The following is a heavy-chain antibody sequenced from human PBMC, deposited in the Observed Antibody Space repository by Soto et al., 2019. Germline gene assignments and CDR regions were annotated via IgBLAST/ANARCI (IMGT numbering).Heavy chain of an antibody. CDR1: GFTFSSYA. CDR2: ISYDGSNK. D-gene: IGHD3-16*01. J-gene: IGHJ6*02. CDR3: ARDLGDLDV. Sequence: QVQLVESGGGVVQPGRSLRLSCAASGFTFSSYAMHWVSQAPGKGLEWVAVISYDGSNKYYEDSVKGRFTISRDNSKNSLYLQMNSLRAEDTAVYYFARDLGDLDVWGQVTKVTVSS. V-gene: IGHV3-30-3*01.